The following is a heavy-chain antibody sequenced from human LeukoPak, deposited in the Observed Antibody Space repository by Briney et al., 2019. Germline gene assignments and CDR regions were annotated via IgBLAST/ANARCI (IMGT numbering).Heavy chain of an antibody. J-gene: IGHJ4*02. CDR3: ARYDYDGSGYYRGRYFDY. Sequence: SETLSLRCTVSGGSISSSSHSWGWIRQPPGKGLEWIGNMYYSGSTYYDPSLKSRVTISVDTSKNQFSLKLNSVTAADTAVYHCARYDYDGSGYYRGRYFDYWGQGTLVTVYS. CDR2: MYYSGST. V-gene: IGHV4-39*01. CDR1: GGSISSSSHS. D-gene: IGHD3-22*01.